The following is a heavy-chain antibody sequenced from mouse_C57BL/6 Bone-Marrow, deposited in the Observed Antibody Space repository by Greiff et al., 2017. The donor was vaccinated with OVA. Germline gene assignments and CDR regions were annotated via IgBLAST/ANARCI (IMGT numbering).Heavy chain of an antibody. D-gene: IGHD2-4*01. Sequence: VMLVESGPGLVAPSQSLSITCTVSGFSLTSYAISWVRQPPGKGLEWLGVIWTGGGTNYNSALKSRLSISKDNSKSQVFLKMNSLQTDDTARYYCASHDYDLAWFAYWGQGTLVTVSA. CDR1: GFSLTSYA. CDR3: ASHDYDLAWFAY. V-gene: IGHV2-9-1*01. J-gene: IGHJ3*01. CDR2: IWTGGGT.